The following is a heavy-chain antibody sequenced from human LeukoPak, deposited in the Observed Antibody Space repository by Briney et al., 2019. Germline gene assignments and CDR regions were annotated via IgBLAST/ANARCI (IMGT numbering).Heavy chain of an antibody. CDR2: VSHSGPT. D-gene: IGHD4-17*01. CDR3: ARDTRLRGTNWFDP. Sequence: SETLSLTCTVSGGSVSSGNYYWSWIRQHPGKGLEWIGYVSHSGPTDINPSLKSRATIAVDTSTNQFSLRLTSVTAAGTAIYYCARDTRLRGTNWFDPWGQGTLVTVSS. V-gene: IGHV4-31*03. J-gene: IGHJ5*02. CDR1: GGSVSSGNYY.